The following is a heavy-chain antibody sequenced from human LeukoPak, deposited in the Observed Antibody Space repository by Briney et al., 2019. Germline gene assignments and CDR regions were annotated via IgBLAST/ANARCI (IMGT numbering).Heavy chain of an antibody. CDR1: GYTFTGYY. D-gene: IGHD2-15*01. J-gene: IGHJ6*02. Sequence: ASVKVSCKASGYTFTGYYMHWVRQAPGQGLEWMGWINPNSGGTNYAQKFQGWVTMTRDTSISTAYMELSRLRSDDTAVYYCAREPLQDAYYGMDVWGQGTTVTVSS. CDR2: INPNSGGT. CDR3: AREPLQDAYYGMDV. V-gene: IGHV1-2*04.